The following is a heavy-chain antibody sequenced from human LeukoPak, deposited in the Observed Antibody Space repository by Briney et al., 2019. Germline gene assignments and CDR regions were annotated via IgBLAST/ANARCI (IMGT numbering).Heavy chain of an antibody. CDR3: ARAKATYYYDSSALDY. Sequence: SETLSLTCAVYGGSFSGYYWSWIRQPPGKGLEWIGEINHSGSTNYNPSLKSRVTISVDTSKNQFSLKLSSVTAADTAVYYCARAKATYYYDSSALDYWGQGTLVTVSS. CDR2: INHSGST. D-gene: IGHD3-22*01. J-gene: IGHJ4*02. V-gene: IGHV4-34*01. CDR1: GGSFSGYY.